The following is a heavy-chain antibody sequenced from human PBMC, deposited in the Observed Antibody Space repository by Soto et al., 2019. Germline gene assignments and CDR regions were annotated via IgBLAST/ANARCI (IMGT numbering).Heavy chain of an antibody. D-gene: IGHD3-9*01. V-gene: IGHV3-74*01. CDR1: GFTFSSYW. CDR3: ASSMTGYHY. CDR2: INSDGSTT. Sequence: GGSLRLSCAASGFTFSSYWMHWVRQAPGKGLVWVSRINSDGSTTSYADSVKGRFTISRDNAKNTLFLQMNSLRAEDTAVYYCASSMTGYHYWGQGTLVTVSS. J-gene: IGHJ4*02.